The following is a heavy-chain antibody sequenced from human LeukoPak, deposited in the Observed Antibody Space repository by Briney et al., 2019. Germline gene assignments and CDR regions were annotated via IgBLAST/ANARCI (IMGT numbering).Heavy chain of an antibody. D-gene: IGHD6-19*01. Sequence: GGSLRLSCAASGFTFSSYSMNWVRQAPGKGLEWVSSISSSSSYIYYADSVKGRFTISRDNAKNSLYLQMNSLRAEDTAVYYCARDRGRRYSSGWYLDYWGQGTLVTVSS. CDR3: ARDRGRRYSSGWYLDY. V-gene: IGHV3-21*01. CDR1: GFTFSSYS. J-gene: IGHJ4*02. CDR2: ISSSSSYI.